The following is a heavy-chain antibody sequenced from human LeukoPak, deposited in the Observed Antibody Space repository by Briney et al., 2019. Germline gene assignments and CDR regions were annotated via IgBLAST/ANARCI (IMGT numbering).Heavy chain of an antibody. J-gene: IGHJ4*02. CDR2: IYHSGNT. V-gene: IGHV4-38-2*02. D-gene: IGHD5-24*01. Sequence: SETLSLTCTVSGYSISSGYYWGWIRQPPGKGLEWIGSIYHSGNTYYNPSLKSRVTISVDTSKNQFSLKLSSVTAADTAVYYCARTVDYFDYWGQGTLVTISS. CDR3: ARTVDYFDY. CDR1: GYSISSGYY.